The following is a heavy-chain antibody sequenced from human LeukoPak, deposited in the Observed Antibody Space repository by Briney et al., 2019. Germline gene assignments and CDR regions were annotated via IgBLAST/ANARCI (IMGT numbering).Heavy chain of an antibody. CDR3: ARVREYYDSSAYYSEGYYFDY. Sequence: PGGSLRLSCAASGFTFNSYSMYWVRQAPGKGLEWVSSISSSGAYIYYADSVKGRFTISRDNTKKSLYLQMNSLRAEDTAVYYCARVREYYDSSAYYSEGYYFDYWGQGTLVTVSS. J-gene: IGHJ4*02. CDR2: ISSSGAYI. V-gene: IGHV3-21*01. D-gene: IGHD3-22*01. CDR1: GFTFNSYS.